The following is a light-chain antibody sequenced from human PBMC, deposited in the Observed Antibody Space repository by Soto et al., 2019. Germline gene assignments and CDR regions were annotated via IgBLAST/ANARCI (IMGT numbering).Light chain of an antibody. CDR3: AAWDDSVNGYV. Sequence: QSVLTQPPSASGTPRQRVTISCSGIPSNIGSKTVNWYQQLTATASKLLIDSNNQRPSGVPDRFSGSKSGTSASRAISGLQSEDEADYDCAAWDDSVNGYVFATG. CDR1: PSNIGSKT. CDR2: SNN. V-gene: IGLV1-44*01. J-gene: IGLJ1*01.